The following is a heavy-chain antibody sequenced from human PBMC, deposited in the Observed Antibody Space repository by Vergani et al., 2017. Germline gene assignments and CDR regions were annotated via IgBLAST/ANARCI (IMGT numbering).Heavy chain of an antibody. CDR2: ISYDGSNK. V-gene: IGHV3-30-3*01. CDR3: ARDSNFLTYYYYYYMDV. D-gene: IGHD1-1*01. CDR1: GFTFSSYA. J-gene: IGHJ6*03. Sequence: QVQLVESGGGVVQPGRSLRLSCAASGFTFSSYAMHWVRQAPGKGLEWVAVISYDGSNKYYADSVKGRFTISRDNSKNTLYLQMNSLRAEDTAVYYCARDSNFLTYYYYYYMDVWGKGP.